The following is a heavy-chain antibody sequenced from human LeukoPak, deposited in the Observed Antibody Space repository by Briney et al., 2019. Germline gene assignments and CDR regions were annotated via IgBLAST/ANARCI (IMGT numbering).Heavy chain of an antibody. CDR1: GGSISSNY. CDR3: AAAFDY. V-gene: IGHV4-59*08. J-gene: IGHJ4*02. CDR2: MYYSGST. D-gene: IGHD6-25*01. Sequence: SETLSLTCTVSGGSISSNYWSWIRQSPGKGLEWIGYMYYSGSTNYNPSLKSRVTISVDTSKNQFSLELNSVTAADTAVYYCAAAFDYWGQGILVTVSS.